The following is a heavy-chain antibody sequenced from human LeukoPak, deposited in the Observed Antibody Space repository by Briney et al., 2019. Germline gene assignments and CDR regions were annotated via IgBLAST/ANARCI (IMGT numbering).Heavy chain of an antibody. Sequence: SVKVSCKASGGTFSSYAISWVRQAPGQGLEWMGGIIPIFGTANYAQKFQGRVTITADESTSTAYMELSSLRFEDTAVYYCAIRGGVWELPYYFDYWGQGTLVTVSS. CDR2: IIPIFGTA. CDR3: AIRGGVWELPYYFDY. J-gene: IGHJ4*02. D-gene: IGHD1-26*01. V-gene: IGHV1-69*13. CDR1: GGTFSSYA.